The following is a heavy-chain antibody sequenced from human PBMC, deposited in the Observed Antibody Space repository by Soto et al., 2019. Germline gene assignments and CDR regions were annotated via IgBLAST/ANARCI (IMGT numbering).Heavy chain of an antibody. CDR1: GFTFSGSA. CDR3: TSRGYCSTTTCQGDF. J-gene: IGHJ4*02. D-gene: IGHD2-2*01. CDR2: IRSKANNYAT. Sequence: QLLESGGGLVQPGGSLKLSCAASGFTFSGSAIHWVRQASGKGLEWVGRIRSKANNYATAYAASVKGRFTISRDDSKNTAYLQMNSLKTEDTAFYYCTSRGYCSTTTCQGDFWGQGALVTVSS. V-gene: IGHV3-73*02.